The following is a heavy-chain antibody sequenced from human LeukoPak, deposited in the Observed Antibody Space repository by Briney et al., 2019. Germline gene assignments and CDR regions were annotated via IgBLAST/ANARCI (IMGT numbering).Heavy chain of an antibody. D-gene: IGHD1-14*01. CDR3: ARAAQPGFDP. Sequence: GGSLRLSCGASGLTFSTYSMNWVRQAPGKGLEWVSYISSDSGSIYYADSVKGRFTISRDNAKNSLYLQMNSLRAEDTAVYYCARAAQPGFDPWGQGTLVTVSS. CDR1: GLTFSTYS. J-gene: IGHJ5*02. V-gene: IGHV3-48*01. CDR2: ISSDSGSI.